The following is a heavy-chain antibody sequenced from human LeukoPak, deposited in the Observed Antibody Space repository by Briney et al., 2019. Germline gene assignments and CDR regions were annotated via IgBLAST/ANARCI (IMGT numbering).Heavy chain of an antibody. CDR1: GFTFSSYA. CDR3: ARGNSFDY. CDR2: IYSGGST. J-gene: IGHJ4*02. Sequence: PGGSLRLSCAASGFTFSSYAMSWVRQAPGKGLDWVSGIYSGGSTYYADSVKGRFTISRDNAKNTLYLQMNSLRVEDTAVYYCARGNSFDYWGQGTLVTVSS. V-gene: IGHV3-66*01.